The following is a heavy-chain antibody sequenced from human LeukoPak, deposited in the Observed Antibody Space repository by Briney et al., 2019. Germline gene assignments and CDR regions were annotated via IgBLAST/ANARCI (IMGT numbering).Heavy chain of an antibody. CDR1: GFTFSSYG. V-gene: IGHV3-30*02. Sequence: PGGSLRLSCAASGFTFSSYGMHWVRQAPGKGLEWVAFIRYDGSNKYYADSVKGRFTISRDNSKNTLYLQMNSLRAEDTAVYYCARGVQPLHESDAFDIWGQGTMVTVSS. J-gene: IGHJ3*02. CDR2: IRYDGSNK. CDR3: ARGVQPLHESDAFDI. D-gene: IGHD2-2*01.